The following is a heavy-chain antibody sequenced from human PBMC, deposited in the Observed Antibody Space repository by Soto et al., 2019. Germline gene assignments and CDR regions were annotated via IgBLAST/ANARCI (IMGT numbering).Heavy chain of an antibody. V-gene: IGHV2-5*02. CDR2: IYWDDDK. J-gene: IGHJ4*02. CDR3: GHCVGGTIFG. Sequence: QITLKESGPTLVKPTQTLTLTCTSSRFSHITGVVGVGWIRQHPATDLEWLAGIYWDDDKRYRPSLKSRLNITKYTSKHQVVLKMDKVDPLDTDSYYCGHCVGGTIFGWGQGTLVTVSS. D-gene: IGHD3-3*01. CDR1: RFSHITGVVG.